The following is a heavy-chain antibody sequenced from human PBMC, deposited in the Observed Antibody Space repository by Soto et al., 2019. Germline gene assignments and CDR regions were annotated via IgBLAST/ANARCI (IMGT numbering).Heavy chain of an antibody. Sequence: SQTLSLTCVISGDSVSSNSAAWNWIRQSSSRGLEWLGRTYYRSKWYNDYAVSVKSRITINPDTSKNQFSLQLNSVTPEDTAVYYCARAGEEVVPAAIAYYHYGMDVWGQVTTVTFSS. CDR3: ARAGEEVVPAAIAYYHYGMDV. V-gene: IGHV6-1*01. CDR2: TYYRSKWYN. CDR1: GDSVSSNSAA. J-gene: IGHJ6*02. D-gene: IGHD2-2*01.